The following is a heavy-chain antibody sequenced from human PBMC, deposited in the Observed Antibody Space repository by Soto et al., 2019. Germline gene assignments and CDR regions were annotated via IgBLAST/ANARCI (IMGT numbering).Heavy chain of an antibody. D-gene: IGHD3-10*01. CDR3: AKSRGSGSYFNPSDAFDF. Sequence: EVQLLDSGGGLVQPGGSLRLSCAASGFTFSSYAMSWVRQAPGKGLEWVSSISGSGGGTYYADSVKGRFTISRDNSKNTLSLQMNSLRAEDTAVYYCAKSRGSGSYFNPSDAFDFCGHGTIVTVSS. CDR1: GFTFSSYA. CDR2: ISGSGGGT. J-gene: IGHJ3*01. V-gene: IGHV3-23*01.